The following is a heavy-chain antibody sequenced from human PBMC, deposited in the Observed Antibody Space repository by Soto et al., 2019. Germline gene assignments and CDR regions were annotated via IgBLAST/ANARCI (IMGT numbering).Heavy chain of an antibody. D-gene: IGHD3-3*01. V-gene: IGHV1-8*01. Sequence: ASVKVSCKASGYTFTSYDINWVRQATGQGLEWMGWMNPNSGNTGYAQKFQGRVTMTRNTSISTAYMELSSLRSEDTAVYYCARGRRITIFGRGNWFDPWGQGTLVTVSS. CDR1: GYTFTSYD. CDR3: ARGRRITIFGRGNWFDP. CDR2: MNPNSGNT. J-gene: IGHJ5*02.